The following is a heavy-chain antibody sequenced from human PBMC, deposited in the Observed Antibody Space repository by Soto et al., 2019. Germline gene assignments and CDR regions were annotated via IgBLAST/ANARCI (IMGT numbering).Heavy chain of an antibody. D-gene: IGHD3-22*01. CDR3: ATVRGACSGYTCHVES. Sequence: QVQLVESGGDVVQPGRSLRLSCATSGFSFSGFGMHWVRQAPGKGLEWVAITWFDESKKYYADSVKGRFTISKDYVKNTLYLQMDSLRVEDTAVYYCATVRGACSGYTCHVESWGQGTLVTVSS. V-gene: IGHV3-33*01. CDR1: GFSFSGFG. J-gene: IGHJ4*02. CDR2: TWFDESKK.